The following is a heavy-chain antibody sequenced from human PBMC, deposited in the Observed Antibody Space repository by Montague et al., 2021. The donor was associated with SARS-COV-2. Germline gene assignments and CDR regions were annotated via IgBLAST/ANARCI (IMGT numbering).Heavy chain of an antibody. D-gene: IGHD3-3*02. Sequence: CAISGDSVSSTSVSWNWIRQSPSRGLEWLGRTYYRSWWRSQYPGSLESRITISGDTSKNQSSLQLNSVTPEDTAVYYCASAFYGDHWAFDVWGQGAMVTVSS. CDR3: ASAFYGDHWAFDV. CDR2: TYYRSWWRS. V-gene: IGHV6-1*01. J-gene: IGHJ3*01. CDR1: GDSVSSTSVS.